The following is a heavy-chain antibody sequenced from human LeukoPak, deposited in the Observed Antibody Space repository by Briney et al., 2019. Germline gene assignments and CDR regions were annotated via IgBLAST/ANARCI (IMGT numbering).Heavy chain of an antibody. D-gene: IGHD6-19*01. CDR2: IYHSGST. Sequence: PSETLSLTCAVSGGSISSGGYSWSWIRQPPGKGLEWIGYIYHSGSTNYNPSLKSRVTISVDTSKNQFSLKLSSVTAADTAVYYCATRSSGYTIDYWGQGTLVTVSS. CDR3: ATRSSGYTIDY. CDR1: GGSISSGGYS. V-gene: IGHV4-30-2*02. J-gene: IGHJ4*02.